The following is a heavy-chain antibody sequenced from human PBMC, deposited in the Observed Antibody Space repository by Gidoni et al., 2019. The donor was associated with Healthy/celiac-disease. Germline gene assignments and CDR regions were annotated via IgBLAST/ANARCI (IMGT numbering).Heavy chain of an antibody. J-gene: IGHJ4*02. CDR1: GFTFSTYG. Sequence: QVQLVESGGGVVQPGRSLRLSCAASGFTFSTYGMHWVRQAPGKGLEWVAVISYDGSNKYYADSVKGRFTISRDNSKNTLYLQMNSLRAEDTAVYYCAKDRYSGYGDYWGQGTLVTVSS. CDR2: ISYDGSNK. CDR3: AKDRYSGYGDY. V-gene: IGHV3-30*18. D-gene: IGHD5-12*01.